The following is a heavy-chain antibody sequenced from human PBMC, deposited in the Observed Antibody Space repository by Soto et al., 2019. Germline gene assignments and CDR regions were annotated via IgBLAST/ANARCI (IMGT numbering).Heavy chain of an antibody. Sequence: QVQLVQSGAEEKKPGASVKVSCKASGYAFSSYAMHWVRQAPGQRLEWMGWINIGSGNTEYSQNFQDRITITRDTSASAVYMELSGLRSEDTAVYYCARDGGDCGYRLIYYYYIGMDVWGQGTTVTVSS. CDR1: GYAFSSYA. CDR2: INIGSGNT. D-gene: IGHD2-21*02. CDR3: ARDGGDCGYRLIYYYYIGMDV. J-gene: IGHJ6*02. V-gene: IGHV1-3*05.